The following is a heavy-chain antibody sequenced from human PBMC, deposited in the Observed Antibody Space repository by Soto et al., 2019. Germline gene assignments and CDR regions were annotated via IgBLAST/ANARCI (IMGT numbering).Heavy chain of an antibody. Sequence: GGSLRLSCAASGFTFSSYAMHWVRQAPGKGLDWVAVISYDGSNKYYADSVKGRFTISRDNSKNTLYLQMNSLRAEDTAVYYCARDPNTIFGVVIRTEPFDYWGQGTLVTVSS. CDR2: ISYDGSNK. CDR1: GFTFSSYA. CDR3: ARDPNTIFGVVIRTEPFDY. V-gene: IGHV3-30-3*01. D-gene: IGHD3-3*01. J-gene: IGHJ4*02.